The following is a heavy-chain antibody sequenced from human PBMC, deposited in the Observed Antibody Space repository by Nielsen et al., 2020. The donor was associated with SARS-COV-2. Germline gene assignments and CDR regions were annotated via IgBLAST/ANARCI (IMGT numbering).Heavy chain of an antibody. V-gene: IGHV6-1*01. Sequence: WIRQSPSRGLEWLGRTYYRSKWYNDYAVSVKSRITINPDTSKNQFSLKLSSVTAADTAVYYCARHPRGGTVTAPLDYWGQGTLVTVSS. CDR2: TYYRSKWYN. J-gene: IGHJ4*02. D-gene: IGHD2-21*02. CDR3: ARHPRGGTVTAPLDY.